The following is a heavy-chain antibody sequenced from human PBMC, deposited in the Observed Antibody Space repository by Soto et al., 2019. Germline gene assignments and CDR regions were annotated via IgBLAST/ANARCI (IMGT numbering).Heavy chain of an antibody. J-gene: IGHJ4*02. V-gene: IGHV4-31*03. CDR2: INYRGST. Sequence: QVQLQESGPGLVKPSQTLFLTCTVSGGSISNGDYYWNWIRQHPEKGLEWIGYINYRGSTFYNPSLKSRIIISVEKSKNQFSLKLSSVTAADTAVYYCARDAPETAPYWGQGTLVTVSS. D-gene: IGHD2-2*01. CDR1: GGSISNGDYY. CDR3: ARDAPETAPY.